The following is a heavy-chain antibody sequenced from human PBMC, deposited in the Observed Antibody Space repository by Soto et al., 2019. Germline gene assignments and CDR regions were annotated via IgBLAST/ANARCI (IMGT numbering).Heavy chain of an antibody. CDR3: ARDSLKYTSSSSYFYGMDV. D-gene: IGHD6-6*01. V-gene: IGHV1-2*02. Sequence: ASVKVSCKASGYTFTGYYIHWVRRAPGQGLEWMGWINPYSGATNYAQKFQGRVTMTGVTSISTAYMDLSRLRSDDTAVYYCARDSLKYTSSSSYFYGMDVWGHGTTVTVSS. CDR2: INPYSGAT. J-gene: IGHJ6*02. CDR1: GYTFTGYY.